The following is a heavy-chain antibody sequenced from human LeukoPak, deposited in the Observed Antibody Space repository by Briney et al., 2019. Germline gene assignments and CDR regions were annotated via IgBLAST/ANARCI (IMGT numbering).Heavy chain of an antibody. J-gene: IGHJ4*02. CDR1: GFTFASYA. CDR3: AVMHRYYDGSGYWVQ. D-gene: IGHD3-22*01. V-gene: IGHV3-23*01. CDR2: ISTSGGTT. Sequence: PGGSLRLSCAPSGFTFASYAMSWVRQAPGRGLEWVSGISTSGGTTSYAESVKGRFTVSRDNPRNTLYMEMNSLRVEDTAVYYCAVMHRYYDGSGYWVQWGQGTLVTVSS.